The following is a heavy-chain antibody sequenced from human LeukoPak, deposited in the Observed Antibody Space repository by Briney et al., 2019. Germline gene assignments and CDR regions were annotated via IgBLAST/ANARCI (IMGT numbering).Heavy chain of an antibody. D-gene: IGHD3-10*01. CDR1: GFTVSSNY. J-gene: IGHJ4*02. CDR2: ISSSSSTI. CDR3: ARAKPKNMVRGLIMRRESRYYFDY. Sequence: PGGSLRLSCAASGFTVSSNYMSWVRQAPGKGLEWVSYISSSSSTIYYADSVKGRFTISRDDAKNSLYLQMNSLRAEDTAVYYCARAKPKNMVRGLIMRRESRYYFDYWGQGTLVTVSS. V-gene: IGHV3-48*01.